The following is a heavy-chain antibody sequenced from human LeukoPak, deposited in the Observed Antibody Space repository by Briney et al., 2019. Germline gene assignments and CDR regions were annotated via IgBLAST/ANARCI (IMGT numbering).Heavy chain of an antibody. CDR3: ARAWRAAAGTSYYYYYGMDV. CDR1: GGSFSGYY. Sequence: SETLSLTCAVYGGSFSGYYWSWIRQPPGKGLEWIGEINHSGSTNYNPSLKSRVTISVDTSKNQFSLKLSSVTAADTAVYYCARAWRAAAGTSYYYYYGMDVWGQGTTVTVSS. J-gene: IGHJ6*02. CDR2: INHSGST. V-gene: IGHV4-34*01. D-gene: IGHD6-13*01.